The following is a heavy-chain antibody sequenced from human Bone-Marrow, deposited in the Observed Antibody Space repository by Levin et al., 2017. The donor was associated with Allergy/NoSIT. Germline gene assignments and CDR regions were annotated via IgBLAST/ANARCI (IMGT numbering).Heavy chain of an antibody. J-gene: IGHJ4*02. D-gene: IGHD3-22*01. CDR1: GYSFTSYW. V-gene: IGHV5-51*01. Sequence: ASVKVSCKGSGYSFTSYWIGWVRQMPGKGLEWMGIIYPGDSDTRYSPSFQGQVTISADKSISTAYLQWSSLKASDTAMYYCARRGHYYDSSGYFDYWGQGTLVTVSS. CDR3: ARRGHYYDSSGYFDY. CDR2: IYPGDSDT.